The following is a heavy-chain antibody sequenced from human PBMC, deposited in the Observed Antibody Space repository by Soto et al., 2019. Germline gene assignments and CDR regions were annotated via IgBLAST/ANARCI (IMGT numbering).Heavy chain of an antibody. D-gene: IGHD4-17*01. CDR2: IYHSGST. CDR1: GGSISSSNW. V-gene: IGHV4-4*02. Sequence: PSETLSLTCAVSGGSISSSNWWSWVRQPPGKGLEWIGEIYHSGSTNYNPSLKSRVTISVDKSKNQFSLKLSSVTAADTAVYYCASLYRDYSGSMVAWFDPWGQGTLVTVYS. CDR3: ASLYRDYSGSMVAWFDP. J-gene: IGHJ5*02.